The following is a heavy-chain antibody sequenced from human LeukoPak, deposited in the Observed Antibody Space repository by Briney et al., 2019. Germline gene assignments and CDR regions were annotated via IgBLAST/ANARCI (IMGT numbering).Heavy chain of an antibody. Sequence: SGTLSLTCAVSGGSISGTNWWSWVRQPPGKGLEWLGVIYHGGTTNYNPSLKSRVTISVAKSKNQFSLKLSSVTAADTAVYYCARFQGGYTAYDQFAAEPWGQGTLVTVSS. V-gene: IGHV4-4*02. J-gene: IGHJ5*02. CDR2: IYHGGTT. D-gene: IGHD5-12*01. CDR1: GGSISGTNW. CDR3: ARFQGGYTAYDQFAAEP.